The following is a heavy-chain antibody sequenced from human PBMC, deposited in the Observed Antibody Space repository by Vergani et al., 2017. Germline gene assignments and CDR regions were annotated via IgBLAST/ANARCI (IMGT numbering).Heavy chain of an antibody. D-gene: IGHD6-19*01. V-gene: IGHV3-20*04. CDR3: AREGLQWLVPTDHFDY. CDR2: INWKGCST. J-gene: IGHJ4*02. CDR1: GFTFDDYG. Sequence: EVQLVESGGGVVRPGGSLRLSCAASGFTFDDYGMSWVRQAPGKGLEWVSGINWKGCSTGYADSVKGRFPISRDNAKNSLYLKMNSLRAEDPALYYCAREGLQWLVPTDHFDYGGQGSLVTVYS.